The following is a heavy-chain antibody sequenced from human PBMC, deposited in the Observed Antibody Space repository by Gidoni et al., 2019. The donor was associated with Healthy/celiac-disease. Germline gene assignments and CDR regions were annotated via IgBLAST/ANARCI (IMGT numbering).Heavy chain of an antibody. Sequence: QLQLQESGPGLVKPSETLSLTCTVSGCSLSRSSYYWGWIRQPPGKGLEWIGSIYYSGSTYYNPSLKSRVTISVDTSKKQFSLKLSSVTAADTAVDYCARQGYYYDSSGYSRPIDYWGQGTRVTVSS. J-gene: IGHJ4*02. V-gene: IGHV4-39*01. CDR3: ARQGYYYDSSGYSRPIDY. D-gene: IGHD3-22*01. CDR2: IYYSGST. CDR1: GCSLSRSSYY.